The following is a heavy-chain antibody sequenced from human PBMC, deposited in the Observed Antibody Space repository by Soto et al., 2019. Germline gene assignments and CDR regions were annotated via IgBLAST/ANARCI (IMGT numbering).Heavy chain of an antibody. CDR3: AKAESIAAAGADY. Sequence: DVQLVESGGGLVQPGRSLRLSCAASGFTFDDYAMHWVRQAPGKGLEWVSGISWNSGSIGYADSVKGRFTISRDNAKNSLYLQMNSLRAEDTALYYCAKAESIAAAGADYWGQGTLVTVSS. CDR1: GFTFDDYA. J-gene: IGHJ4*02. D-gene: IGHD6-13*01. V-gene: IGHV3-9*01. CDR2: ISWNSGSI.